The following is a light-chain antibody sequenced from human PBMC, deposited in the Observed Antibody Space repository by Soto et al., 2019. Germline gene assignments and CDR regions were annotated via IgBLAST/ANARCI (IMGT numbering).Light chain of an antibody. CDR2: GAS. CDR1: QSVSSSY. Sequence: EIVLTQSPGTLSLSPGARATLSCRASQSVSSSYLAWYQQKPGQAPRLLIYGASSGATGIPDRFSGSGSGTDFTLTISRLEPEDFAVYYCQQYGSSPAITLGQGTRLE. J-gene: IGKJ5*01. CDR3: QQYGSSPAIT. V-gene: IGKV3-20*01.